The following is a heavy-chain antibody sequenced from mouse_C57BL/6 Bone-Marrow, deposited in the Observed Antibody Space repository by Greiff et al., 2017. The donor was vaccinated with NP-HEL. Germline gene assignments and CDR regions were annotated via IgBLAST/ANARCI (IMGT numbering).Heavy chain of an antibody. J-gene: IGHJ1*03. D-gene: IGHD1-1*01. CDR2: INPNNGGT. CDR3: ARVYYSGSYYWYLDV. Sequence: VQLKESGPELVKPGASVKIPCKASGYTFTDYNMDWVKQSHGKSLEWIGDINPNNGGTIYNQKFKGKATLTVDKSSSTAYMELGSLTSEDTAVYYCARVYYSGSYYWYLDVWGKGTTVTVSS. CDR1: GYTFTDYN. V-gene: IGHV1-18*01.